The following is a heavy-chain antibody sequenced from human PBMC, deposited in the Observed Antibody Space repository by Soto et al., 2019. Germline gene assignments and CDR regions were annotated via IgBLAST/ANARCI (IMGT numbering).Heavy chain of an antibody. J-gene: IGHJ6*03. CDR3: ARGQGYYYYYYMDV. Sequence: PSETLSLTCAVYGGSFSGYYWSWIRQPPGKGLEWIGEINHSGSTNYNPSLKSRVTISVDTSKNQFSLKLSSVTAADTAVYYCARGQGYYYYYYMDVWGKGTTVTVSS. CDR1: GGSFSGYY. CDR2: INHSGST. V-gene: IGHV4-34*01.